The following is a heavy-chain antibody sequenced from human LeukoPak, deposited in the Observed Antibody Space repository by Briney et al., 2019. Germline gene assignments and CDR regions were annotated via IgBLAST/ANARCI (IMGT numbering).Heavy chain of an antibody. J-gene: IGHJ6*02. CDR1: GGSFSGYY. CDR3: AREYRPRYGGYYYYYGMDV. V-gene: IGHV4-34*01. Sequence: SETLSLTCAVYGGSFSGYYWSWIRQPPGKGLEWIGEINHSGSTNYNPSLKSRVTISVDTSKNQFSLKLSSVTAADTAVYYCAREYRPRYGGYYYYYGMDVWGQGTTVTVSS. D-gene: IGHD5-12*01. CDR2: INHSGST.